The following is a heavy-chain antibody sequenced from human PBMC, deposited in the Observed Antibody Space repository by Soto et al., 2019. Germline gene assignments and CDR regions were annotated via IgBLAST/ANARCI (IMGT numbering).Heavy chain of an antibody. Sequence: PGGSLRLSCTGSGFPFSAYNINWVRQAPGKGLEWVSSLTVGSSHIYQPNSMKGRFAISRDDAKNSVYLQIDSLRDEDTALYYCSRSPEVGVRGAYWGQGTLVTVSS. D-gene: IGHD3-16*01. V-gene: IGHV3-21*01. CDR2: LTVGSSHI. CDR3: SRSPEVGVRGAY. J-gene: IGHJ4*02. CDR1: GFPFSAYN.